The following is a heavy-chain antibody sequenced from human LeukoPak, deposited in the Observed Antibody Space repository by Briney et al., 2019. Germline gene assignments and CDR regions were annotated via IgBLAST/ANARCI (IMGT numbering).Heavy chain of an antibody. V-gene: IGHV3-48*04. D-gene: IGHD6-19*01. J-gene: IGHJ4*02. CDR1: GFTFSIYG. CDR3: ARVRGIAVAGEIDY. CDR2: ISSSSSTI. Sequence: GGSLRLSCAASGFTFSIYGMNWVRQAPGKGLEWVSYISSSSSTIYYADSVKGRFTISRDNAKNSLYLQMNSLRAEDTAVYYCARVRGIAVAGEIDYWGQGTLVTVSS.